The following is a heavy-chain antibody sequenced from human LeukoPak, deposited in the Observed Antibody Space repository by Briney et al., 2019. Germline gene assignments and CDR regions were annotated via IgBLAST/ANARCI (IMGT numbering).Heavy chain of an antibody. CDR2: ISGSGGST. V-gene: IGHV3-23*01. J-gene: IGHJ4*02. CDR3: AKGHQVVDY. D-gene: IGHD2-2*01. Sequence: PGGSLRLSCAASGFTFGSFSMSWVRQAPGKGLEWVSAISGSGGSTYYADSVKGRFTISRDNSKNTLYLQMNSLRAEDTAVYYCAKGHQVVDYWGQGTLVTVSS. CDR1: GFTFGSFS.